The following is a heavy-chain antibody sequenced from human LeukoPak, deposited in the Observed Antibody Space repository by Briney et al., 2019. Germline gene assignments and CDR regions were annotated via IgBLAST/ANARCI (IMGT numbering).Heavy chain of an antibody. CDR1: GFTISSYG. J-gene: IGHJ6*02. Sequence: PGGSLRLSCAASGFTISSYGMHWVRQAPGKGLEWVAVISYDGSNKYYADSVKGRFTISRDNSKNTLYLQMDSLRSEDTAVYYCTREVLVRGVRYHGMDVWGQGTTVTVSS. V-gene: IGHV3-30*03. D-gene: IGHD3-10*01. CDR2: ISYDGSNK. CDR3: TREVLVRGVRYHGMDV.